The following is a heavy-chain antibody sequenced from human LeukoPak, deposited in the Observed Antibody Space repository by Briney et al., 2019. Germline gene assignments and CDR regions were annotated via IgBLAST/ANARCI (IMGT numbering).Heavy chain of an antibody. V-gene: IGHV4-59*08. Sequence: SETLSLTCTVSGGSISSYYWSWIRQPPGKGLEWIGYIYYSESANYNPSLKSRVTISVDTSKNQFSLKLSSVTAADTAVYYCARVSWDYSFDPWGQGTLVTVSS. CDR2: IYYSESA. CDR3: ARVSWDYSFDP. D-gene: IGHD1-26*01. CDR1: GGSISSYY. J-gene: IGHJ5*02.